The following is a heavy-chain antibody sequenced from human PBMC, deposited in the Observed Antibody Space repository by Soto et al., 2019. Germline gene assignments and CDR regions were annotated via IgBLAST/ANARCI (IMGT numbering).Heavy chain of an antibody. D-gene: IGHD3-22*01. CDR2: ISAYNGNT. J-gene: IGHJ4*02. V-gene: IGHV1-18*01. CDR3: ARWNYYYDSSASIILYY. Sequence: ASVKVSCKASGYTFTSYGISWVLQAPGQGLEWMGWISAYNGNTNYAQKLQGRVTMTTDTSTSTAYMELRSLRSDDTTVYYCARWNYYYDSSASIILYYWARRSLVTVAS. CDR1: GYTFTSYG.